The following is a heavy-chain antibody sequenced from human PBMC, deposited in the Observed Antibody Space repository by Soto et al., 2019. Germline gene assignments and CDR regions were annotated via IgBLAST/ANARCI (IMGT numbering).Heavy chain of an antibody. Sequence: EVQLLESGGGLVKPGGSLRLSCAASGFTFSNAWMTWVRQAPGKGLEWVGRVKSKTDGGTIDYVAPVKDRFTISRDDSKNTLYLQMNSLKTEDTAVYYCIGTYSGSSMRFDYWGQGTLVTVSS. V-gene: IGHV3-15*01. CDR1: GFTFSNAW. J-gene: IGHJ4*02. D-gene: IGHD5-12*01. CDR2: VKSKTDGGTI. CDR3: IGTYSGSSMRFDY.